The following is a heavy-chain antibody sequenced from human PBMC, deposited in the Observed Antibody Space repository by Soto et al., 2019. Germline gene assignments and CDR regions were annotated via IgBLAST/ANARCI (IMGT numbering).Heavy chain of an antibody. CDR2: ISSDGSNT. CDR3: AASGRGYNSGAHHASYGMDI. D-gene: IGHD5-12*01. Sequence: QVQLVESGGGVALPGRSLRLSCAASGITLSNYGMHWVRQAPGKGLEWLAVISSDGSNTFYADSVKGRLTISRDNSTSTLYLQMDSLRTEDTAVYFCAASGRGYNSGAHHASYGMDIWGQGTTVTVSS. CDR1: GITLSNYG. V-gene: IGHV3-30*03. J-gene: IGHJ6*02.